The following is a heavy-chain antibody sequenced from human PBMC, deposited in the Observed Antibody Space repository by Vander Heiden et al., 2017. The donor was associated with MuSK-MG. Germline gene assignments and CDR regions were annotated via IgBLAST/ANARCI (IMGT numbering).Heavy chain of an antibody. CDR2: INHRGST. V-gene: IGHV4-34*01. CDR1: GGSFSGSY. J-gene: IGHJ5*02. D-gene: IGHD2-2*01. Sequence: QVQLQQWGAGLFKPWEALSLTCAVYGGSFSGSYWIWIGQPPGKGLKWIGEINHRGSTNYNPSLKSRVTISVDTSKNQFSLKLSSVTAADTAVYYCARGKTRRSTRKSRWFDPWGQGTLVTVSS. CDR3: ARGKTRRSTRKSRWFDP.